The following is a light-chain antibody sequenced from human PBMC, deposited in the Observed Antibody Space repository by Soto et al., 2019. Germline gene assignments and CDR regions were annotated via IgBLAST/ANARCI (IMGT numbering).Light chain of an antibody. CDR3: QQYGSSGT. CDR2: GAS. CDR1: QRVSNNY. Sequence: EIVCARCPGTLSLSPGERATLSGGASQRVSNNYLAWYQQKPGQAPRLLIYGASNRATGIPDRFSGSGSGTDFTLTISRLEPEDFAVYYCQQYGSSGTFGQGTKVDI. V-gene: IGKV3-20*01. J-gene: IGKJ1*01.